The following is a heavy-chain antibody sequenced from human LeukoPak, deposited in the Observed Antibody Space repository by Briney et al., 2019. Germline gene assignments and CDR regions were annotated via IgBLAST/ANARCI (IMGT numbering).Heavy chain of an antibody. Sequence: ASVKVSCKVSGYTLTELSMHWVRQAPGKGLEWMGGFDPEDGETIYAQKFQGRVTMTTDTSTSTAYMELRSLRSDDTAVYYCARESQVSLGGELGYWGQGTLVTVSS. CDR2: FDPEDGET. CDR1: GYTLTELS. CDR3: ARESQVSLGGELGY. D-gene: IGHD1-26*01. J-gene: IGHJ4*02. V-gene: IGHV1-24*01.